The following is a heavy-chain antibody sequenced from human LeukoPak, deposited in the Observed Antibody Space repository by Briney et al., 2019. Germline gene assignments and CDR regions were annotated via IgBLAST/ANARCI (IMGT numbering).Heavy chain of an antibody. CDR3: ARRKENNWFDP. V-gene: IGHV4-59*08. CDR2: IYYSGST. Sequence: SETLSLTCTVSGGSIGRYYWSWIRQPPGKGLEWIGYIYYSGSTNYNPSLKSRVTISVDTSKNQFSLKLSSVTAADTAVYYCARRKENNWFDPWGQGTLVTVSS. CDR1: GGSIGRYY. D-gene: IGHD5-24*01. J-gene: IGHJ5*02.